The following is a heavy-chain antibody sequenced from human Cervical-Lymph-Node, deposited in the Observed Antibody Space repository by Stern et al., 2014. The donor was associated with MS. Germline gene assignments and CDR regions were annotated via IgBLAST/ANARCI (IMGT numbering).Heavy chain of an antibody. J-gene: IGHJ4*02. CDR1: GDFLTQLS. Sequence: QVQLLQPGTEMKKPGASVKVSCKVSGDFLTQLSIHWVRQAPGKGLEWMGGYDPDDGKTVNAQRFQGRVTMTEDTSTDTAFMELNSLRSEDTAVYYCAAGPIIVGATTLYFFQLDYWGQGTLVSVPS. V-gene: IGHV1-24*01. D-gene: IGHD1-26*01. CDR3: AAGPIIVGATTLYFFQLDY. CDR2: YDPDDGKT.